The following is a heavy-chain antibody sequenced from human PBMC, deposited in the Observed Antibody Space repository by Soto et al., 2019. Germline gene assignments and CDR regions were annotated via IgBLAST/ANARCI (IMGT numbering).Heavy chain of an antibody. Sequence: ESGGGVVQPGRSLSLSCAASEFTFSGYAMHWVRQAPGKGLDWVALISYDGSNKYYADSVKGRFTISRDNSKNTLYLQMNSLRAEDTAVFYCARDPEYYDSGGYFDYWGQGTLVTVSS. CDR2: ISYDGSNK. CDR1: EFTFSGYA. J-gene: IGHJ4*02. V-gene: IGHV3-30-3*01. D-gene: IGHD3-10*01. CDR3: ARDPEYYDSGGYFDY.